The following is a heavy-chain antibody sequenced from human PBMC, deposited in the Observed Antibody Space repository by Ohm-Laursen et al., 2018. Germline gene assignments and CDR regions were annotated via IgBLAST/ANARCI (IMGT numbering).Heavy chain of an antibody. CDR2: IDYSGST. V-gene: IGHV4-31*03. CDR1: GGSISSGGYY. J-gene: IGHJ2*01. D-gene: IGHD3-16*01. CDR3: ARDRAFGGVVKWYFDL. Sequence: SQTLSLTCTVSGGSISSGGYYWSWIRQHAGKGLECIGYIDYSGSTYYNPSLKSRITISVDMSKNQFSLKLSSVTAADTAVYYCARDRAFGGVVKWYFDLWGRGTLVTVSS.